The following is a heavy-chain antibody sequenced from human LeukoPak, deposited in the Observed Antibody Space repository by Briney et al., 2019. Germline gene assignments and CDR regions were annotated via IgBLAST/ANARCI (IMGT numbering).Heavy chain of an antibody. Sequence: ASVKVSCKASGYTFSSNYMHWVRQAPGQGLEWMGIINPSGGSTNYAQKFQGRVTMTRDTSKNQFSLKLSSVTAADTAVYYCARRRGWGGYYFFPFDYWGQGTLVTVSS. CDR3: ARRRGWGGYYFFPFDY. J-gene: IGHJ4*01. CDR2: INPSGGST. V-gene: IGHV1-46*01. D-gene: IGHD3-22*01. CDR1: GYTFSSNY.